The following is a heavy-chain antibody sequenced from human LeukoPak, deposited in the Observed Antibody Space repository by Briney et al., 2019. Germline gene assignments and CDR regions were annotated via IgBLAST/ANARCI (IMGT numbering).Heavy chain of an antibody. CDR1: GGSISSSSYY. V-gene: IGHV4-39*01. CDR3: ASHTNGNHRYYFDY. J-gene: IGHJ4*02. D-gene: IGHD1-26*01. Sequence: PSETLSLTCTVSGGSISSSSYYWGWIRQPPGKGLEWIGSIYYSGSTWYNPSLKSRVTISVDTSKKEFSLSLTSVTAADTAVYYCASHTNGNHRYYFDYWGQGTLVTVSS. CDR2: IYYSGST.